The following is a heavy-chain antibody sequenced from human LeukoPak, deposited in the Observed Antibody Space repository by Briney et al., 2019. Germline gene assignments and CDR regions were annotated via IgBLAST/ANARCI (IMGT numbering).Heavy chain of an antibody. D-gene: IGHD3-10*01. CDR1: GYTFTGNY. CDR2: INPNSDGT. CDR3: ARVAKDFGETHFDY. J-gene: IGHJ4*02. V-gene: IGHV1-2*02. Sequence: GASVKVSCKASGYTFTGNYIHWVRQAPGQGLEWMGWINPNSDGTNYAQKLQGRVTMTRDTSISTVYMELSGLRSDDMAVYYCARVAKDFGETHFDYWGQGTLVTVSS.